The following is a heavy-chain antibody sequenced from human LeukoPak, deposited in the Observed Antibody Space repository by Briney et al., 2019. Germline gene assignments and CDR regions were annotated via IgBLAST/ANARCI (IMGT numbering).Heavy chain of an antibody. CDR1: RYTFTGYY. D-gene: IGHD3-22*01. Sequence: ASVKVSCQASRYTFTGYYMQWVRPAPGQGLERIEWINPNSGGTNYAQKFQGRVTMTRDTSISTAYMELSRLRSDDTAVYYCARVYYYGSSGLYYFDYWGQGTLVTVSS. CDR3: ARVYYYGSSGLYYFDY. V-gene: IGHV1-2*02. J-gene: IGHJ4*02. CDR2: INPNSGGT.